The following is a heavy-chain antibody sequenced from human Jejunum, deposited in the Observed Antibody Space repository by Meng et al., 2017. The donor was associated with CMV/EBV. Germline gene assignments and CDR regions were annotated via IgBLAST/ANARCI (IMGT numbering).Heavy chain of an antibody. D-gene: IGHD3-16*01. CDR3: ASDITGNSYAYDS. Sequence: SGGTLSSYVISWVRQAPGQGLEWMGRIIPIIGRPHHAQRFQDRVSITADKATSTVYMELRTLTSEDTAVYFCASDITGNSYAYDSWGRGTLVTVSS. CDR2: IIPIIGRP. J-gene: IGHJ5*01. CDR1: GGTLSSYV. V-gene: IGHV1-69*04.